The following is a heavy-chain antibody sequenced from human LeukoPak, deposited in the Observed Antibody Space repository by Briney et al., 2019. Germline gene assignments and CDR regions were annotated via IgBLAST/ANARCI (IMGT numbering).Heavy chain of an antibody. J-gene: IGHJ4*02. CDR1: GFTFSRFW. D-gene: IGHD5-12*01. V-gene: IGHV3-7*04. Sequence: PGGSLRLSCAASGFTFSRFWMSWVRQAPGKGREWVANIKQDGSEKYYVDSVKGRFTISRDNAKNSLYLQMNSLRAEDTAVFYCARDGTYTDYDPDFDIWGQGTLVSVSS. CDR3: ARDGTYTDYDPDFDI. CDR2: IKQDGSEK.